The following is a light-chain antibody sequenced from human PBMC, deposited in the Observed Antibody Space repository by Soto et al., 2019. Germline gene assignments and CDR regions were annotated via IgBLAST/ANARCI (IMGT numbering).Light chain of an antibody. V-gene: IGKV3-20*01. CDR3: QQHGSSPLT. Sequence: DIVLTQSPGTLSLSPGERATLSCRASQSVTSSYLGWYQQKPGQAPRLLIYGASSMATGIPDRFSGSGSGTDFTLTISRLESEDFAVYYCQQHGSSPLTFGGGTKVEIK. J-gene: IGKJ4*01. CDR2: GAS. CDR1: QSVTSSY.